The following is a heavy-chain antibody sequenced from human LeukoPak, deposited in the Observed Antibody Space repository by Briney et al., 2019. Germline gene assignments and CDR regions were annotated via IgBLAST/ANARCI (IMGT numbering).Heavy chain of an antibody. J-gene: IGHJ4*02. Sequence: PGGPLRLSCAASGFTFSSYAMSWVRQAPGKGLEWVSAISGSGGSTWYADSVKGRFTISRDNSKNTLYMQMNSLRAEDTAVYYCAKDDGRSYYLDYWGQGTLVTVSS. CDR3: AKDDGRSYYLDY. V-gene: IGHV3-23*01. CDR2: ISGSGGST. CDR1: GFTFSSYA.